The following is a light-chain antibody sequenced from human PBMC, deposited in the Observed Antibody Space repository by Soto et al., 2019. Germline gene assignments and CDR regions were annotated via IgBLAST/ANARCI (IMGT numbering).Light chain of an antibody. CDR1: QSVDVY. V-gene: IGKV3-15*01. J-gene: IGKJ1*01. CDR3: HQYGSSPWT. CDR2: GAS. Sequence: IVLTQSPANLSVSPGERATLSCRASQSVDVYLAWYQQKPGQAPRLLIYGASTRATGVTARFRGGGSGTDFTLTISRLEPEDFAVYYCHQYGSSPWTFGQGTKVDIK.